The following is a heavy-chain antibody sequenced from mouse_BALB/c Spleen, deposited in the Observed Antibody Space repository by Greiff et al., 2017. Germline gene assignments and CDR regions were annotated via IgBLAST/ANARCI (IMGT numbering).Heavy chain of an antibody. D-gene: IGHD1-1*01. CDR1: GFTFSNYW. Sequence: EVKLVESGGGLVQPGGSMKLSCVASGFTFSNYWMNWVRQSPEKGLEWVAEIRLKSNNYATHYAESVKGRFTISRDDSKSSVYLQMNNLRAEDTGIYYCTRITTSWYFDVWGAGTTVTVSS. CDR3: TRITTSWYFDV. CDR2: IRLKSNNYAT. V-gene: IGHV6-6*02. J-gene: IGHJ1*01.